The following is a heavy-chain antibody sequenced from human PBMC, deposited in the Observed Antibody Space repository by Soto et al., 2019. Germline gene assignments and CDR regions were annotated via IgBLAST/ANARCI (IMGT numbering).Heavy chain of an antibody. CDR3: ARGMVRGVINYYYYYYGMDV. CDR2: IYYSGST. D-gene: IGHD3-10*01. V-gene: IGHV4-59*01. CDR1: GGSISSYY. J-gene: IGHJ6*02. Sequence: KSSETLSLTCTVSGGSISSYYWSWIRQPPGKGLEWIGYIYYSGSTNYNPSLKSRVTISVDTSKNQFSLKLSSVTAADTAAYYCARGMVRGVINYYYYYYGMDVWGQGTTVTVSS.